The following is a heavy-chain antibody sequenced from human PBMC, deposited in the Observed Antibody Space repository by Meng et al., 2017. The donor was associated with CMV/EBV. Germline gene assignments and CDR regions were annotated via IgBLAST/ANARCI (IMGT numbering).Heavy chain of an antibody. V-gene: IGHV1-69*05. Sequence: SVKVSSKASGGTFSSYAISWVRQAPGQGLEWMGGIIPIFGTANYAQKFQGRVTITTDESTSTAYMELSSLRSEDTAVYYCARSYSGYDYWFDPWGQGTLVTVSS. J-gene: IGHJ5*02. CDR2: IIPIFGTA. D-gene: IGHD5-12*01. CDR3: ARSYSGYDYWFDP. CDR1: GGTFSSYA.